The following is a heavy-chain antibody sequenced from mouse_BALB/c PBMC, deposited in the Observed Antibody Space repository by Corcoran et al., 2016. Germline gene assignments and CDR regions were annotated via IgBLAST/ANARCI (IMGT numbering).Heavy chain of an antibody. CDR2: INPYNDGT. Sequence: EVQLQQSGPELVKPGASVKMSCKASGYTFTSYVMHWVKQKPGQGLEWIGYINPYNDGTKDNEKFKGKATLTSDKSSSTADMERSSLTSQDSAVYYFAREGFVYWGQGTLVTASA. CDR3: AREGFVY. J-gene: IGHJ3*01. CDR1: GYTFTSYV. V-gene: IGHV1S136*01. D-gene: IGHD3-3*01.